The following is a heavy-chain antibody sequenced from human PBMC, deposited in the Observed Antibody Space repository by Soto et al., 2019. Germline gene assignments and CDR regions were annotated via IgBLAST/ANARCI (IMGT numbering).Heavy chain of an antibody. D-gene: IGHD6-13*01. V-gene: IGHV4-34*01. CDR2: INHSGST. J-gene: IGHJ4*02. CDR1: GGSFSGYY. CDR3: ARGPIAFDY. Sequence: SETLSLTCAVYGGSFSGYYWSWIRQPPGKGLEWIGEINHSGSTNYNPSLKSRVTISVDTSKNQFSLKLSSVTAADTAVYYCARGPIAFDYWGQGTLVTVSS.